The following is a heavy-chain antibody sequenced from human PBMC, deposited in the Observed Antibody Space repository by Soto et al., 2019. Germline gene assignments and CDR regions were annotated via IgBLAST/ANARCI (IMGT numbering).Heavy chain of an antibody. Sequence: GGSLRLSCAASGFTFSSYAMSWVRQAPGKGLEWVSAISGSGGSTYYADSVKGRFTISRDNSKNTLYLQMNSLRAEDTAVYYCAKSTLVLRFLEWLPEYYFDYWGQGTLVTVSS. CDR3: AKSTLVLRFLEWLPEYYFDY. CDR1: GFTFSSYA. D-gene: IGHD3-3*01. J-gene: IGHJ4*02. CDR2: ISGSGGST. V-gene: IGHV3-23*01.